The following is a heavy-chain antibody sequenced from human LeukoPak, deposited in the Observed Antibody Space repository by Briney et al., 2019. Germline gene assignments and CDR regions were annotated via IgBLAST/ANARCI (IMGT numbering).Heavy chain of an antibody. Sequence: SETLSLTCTVSGGSISSYYWSWIRQPPGKGLEWIGYIYYSGSTNYNPSLKSRVTISVDTSKNQFSLKLSSVTAADTAVYYCARDHWGRGYDILTDKLNWFDPWGQGTLVTVSS. D-gene: IGHD3-9*01. J-gene: IGHJ5*02. CDR2: IYYSGST. V-gene: IGHV4-59*01. CDR1: GGSISSYY. CDR3: ARDHWGRGYDILTDKLNWFDP.